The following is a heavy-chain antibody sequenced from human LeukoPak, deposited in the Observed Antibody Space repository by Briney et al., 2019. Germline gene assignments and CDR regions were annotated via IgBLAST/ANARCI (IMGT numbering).Heavy chain of an antibody. CDR1: GYTFTSYD. J-gene: IGHJ4*02. CDR3: ARVGTSHRDYYFDY. V-gene: IGHV1-8*01. CDR2: MNPNSGNT. Sequence: GASVEVSCKASGYTFTSYDINWVRQATGQGLEWMGWMNPNSGNTGYAQKFQGRVTMTRNTSISTAYMELSSLRSEDTAVYYCARVGTSHRDYYFDYWGQGTLVTVSS. D-gene: IGHD2-2*01.